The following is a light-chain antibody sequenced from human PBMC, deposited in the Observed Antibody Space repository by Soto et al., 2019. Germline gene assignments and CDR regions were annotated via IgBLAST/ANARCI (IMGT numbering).Light chain of an antibody. J-gene: IGKJ5*01. CDR3: QQYHNWPT. Sequence: IVMTQSPATLSMSPGERVTLCCRASQSVSGNLAWYQQKLSQAPRLLIYDTSTRATGIPARFSGSGSGTEFTLTISRLQSEDFAVYYCQQYHNWPTFGQGTRVEIK. CDR1: QSVSGN. CDR2: DTS. V-gene: IGKV3-15*01.